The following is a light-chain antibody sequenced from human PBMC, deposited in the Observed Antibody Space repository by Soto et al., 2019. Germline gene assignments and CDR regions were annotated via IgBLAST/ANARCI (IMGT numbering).Light chain of an antibody. V-gene: IGLV2-8*01. CDR3: SSFAGNNIMV. CDR2: DVS. Sequence: QSALAQPPSASGSPGQSVTISCTGTSSDVGGYNYVSWYQQHPGKAPNLMIYDVSKRPSGVPDRFSGAKSGNTASLTGSGLQAEDEADYYCSSFAGNNIMVFGGGTKVTVL. CDR1: SSDVGGYNY. J-gene: IGLJ2*01.